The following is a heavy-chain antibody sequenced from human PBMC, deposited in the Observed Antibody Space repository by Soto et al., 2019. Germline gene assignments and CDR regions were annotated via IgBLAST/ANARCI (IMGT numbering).Heavy chain of an antibody. D-gene: IGHD3-10*01. CDR2: INHSGST. CDR1: GGSFSGYY. V-gene: IGHV4-34*01. Sequence: PSETLSLTCAVYGGSFSGYYWSWIRQPPGKGLEWIGEINHSGSTNYNPSLKSRVTISVDTSKNQFSLKLSSVTAADTAVYYCARGSITMVRGVIITYDYWGRGTLVTVSS. J-gene: IGHJ4*02. CDR3: ARGSITMVRGVIITYDY.